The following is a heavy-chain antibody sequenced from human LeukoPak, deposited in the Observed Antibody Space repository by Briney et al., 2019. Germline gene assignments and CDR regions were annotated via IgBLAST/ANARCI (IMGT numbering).Heavy chain of an antibody. CDR3: ARGEYYYDSSGYPGPGYFDY. V-gene: IGHV3-21*01. Sequence: KPGGSLRLSCAASGFTFSSYSMDWVRQAPGKGLEWVSSTSSSSSYIYYADSVKGRFTISRDNAKNSLYLQMNSLRAEDTAVYYCARGEYYYDSSGYPGPGYFDYWGQGTLVTVSS. J-gene: IGHJ4*02. D-gene: IGHD3-22*01. CDR2: TSSSSSYI. CDR1: GFTFSSYS.